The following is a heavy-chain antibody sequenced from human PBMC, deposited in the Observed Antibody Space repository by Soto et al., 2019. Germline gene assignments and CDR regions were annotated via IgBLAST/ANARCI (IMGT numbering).Heavy chain of an antibody. CDR1: GGSVNIGTYS. CDR3: ARHDGFSSGWIFDY. V-gene: IGHV4-39*01. J-gene: IGHJ4*01. D-gene: IGHD6-19*01. Sequence: SETLSLTCTVPGGSVNIGTYSWGWIRQPPGKTLEWIGTIYYHGNTYSNPSLKSRVTISVDTSNNQLSLKLRSVTAADTAVYYCARHDGFSSGWIFDYWGHGTLVTVSS. CDR2: IYYHGNT.